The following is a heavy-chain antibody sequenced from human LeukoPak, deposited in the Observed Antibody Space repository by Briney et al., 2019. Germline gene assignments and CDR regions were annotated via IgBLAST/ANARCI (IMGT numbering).Heavy chain of an antibody. Sequence: ASVKVSCKVSGYTLTELSMHWARQAPGKGLEWMGGFDPEDGETIYAQKFQGRVTMTEDTSTDTAYMELSSLRSEDTAVYYCATYDFWSGHLNAGGQGTLVTVSS. J-gene: IGHJ4*02. CDR1: GYTLTELS. V-gene: IGHV1-24*01. CDR2: FDPEDGET. CDR3: ATYDFWSGHLNA. D-gene: IGHD3-3*01.